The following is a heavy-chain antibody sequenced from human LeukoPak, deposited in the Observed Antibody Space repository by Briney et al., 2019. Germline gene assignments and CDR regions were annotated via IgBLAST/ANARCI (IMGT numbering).Heavy chain of an antibody. CDR3: ARGGMITFGGVMIF. CDR1: GGSFSGHY. Sequence: SETLSLTCAVYGGSFSGHYWSWIRQPPGKGLEWIGEINHSGSTNYNPSLKSRVTISVDTSKNQFSLKLSSVTAADTAVYYCARGGMITFGGVMIFGGQGTLVTVSS. J-gene: IGHJ4*02. V-gene: IGHV4-34*01. D-gene: IGHD3-16*01. CDR2: INHSGST.